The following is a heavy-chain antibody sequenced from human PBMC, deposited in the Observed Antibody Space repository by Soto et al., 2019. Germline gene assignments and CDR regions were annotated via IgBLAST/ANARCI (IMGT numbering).Heavy chain of an antibody. D-gene: IGHD3-3*01. Sequence: LRLSCAASGFTFSSSSMNWVRQAPGKGLEWVSSISSSSSYIYYADSVKGRFTISRDNAKNSLYLQMNSLRAEDTAVYYCARVRSKRITIFGVVTGGEMGGMGVWGQGPTVTVSS. CDR1: GFTFSSSS. CDR2: ISSSSSYI. CDR3: ARVRSKRITIFGVVTGGEMGGMGV. V-gene: IGHV3-21*01. J-gene: IGHJ6*02.